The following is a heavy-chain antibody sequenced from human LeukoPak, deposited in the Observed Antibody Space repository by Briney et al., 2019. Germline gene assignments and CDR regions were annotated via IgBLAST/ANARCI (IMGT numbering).Heavy chain of an antibody. CDR2: FDPEDGET. CDR1: GYTFTGYH. D-gene: IGHD3-3*01. V-gene: IGHV1-24*01. Sequence: GASVKVSCKASGYTFTGYHLHWVRQAPGKGLEWMGGFDPEDGETIYAQKFQGRVTMTEDTSTDTAYMELSSLRSEDTAVYYCATNRLTIFGVVAGFDPWGQGTLVTVSS. J-gene: IGHJ5*02. CDR3: ATNRLTIFGVVAGFDP.